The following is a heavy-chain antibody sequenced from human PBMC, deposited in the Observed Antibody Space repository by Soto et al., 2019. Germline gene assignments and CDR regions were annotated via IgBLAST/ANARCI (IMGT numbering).Heavy chain of an antibody. CDR2: INHSRST. CDR3: ARLDHKYGNDYSNYDWFDP. D-gene: IGHD4-4*01. Sequence: NPSETLSLTCAVYGGSFSGYYWSWIRQPPGKGLEWIGEINHSRSTNYNPSLKSRVTISVDTSKNQFSLKLSSVTAADTAVYYCARLDHKYGNDYSNYDWFDPWGHGTLVTVSS. J-gene: IGHJ5*02. V-gene: IGHV4-34*01. CDR1: GGSFSGYY.